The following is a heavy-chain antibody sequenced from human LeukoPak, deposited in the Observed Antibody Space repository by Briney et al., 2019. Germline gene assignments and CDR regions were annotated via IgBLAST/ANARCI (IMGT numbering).Heavy chain of an antibody. D-gene: IGHD6-19*01. CDR2: LSGSGITT. CDR1: GFTFSNSA. Sequence: GVSLRLSCAASGFTFSNSAMSWVRQAPGKGLEWVSTLSGSGITTYYADSVKGRFTISRDNSKNTLYLQMNSLRAEDTAVYYCAKGIYSSGWSYFDYWGHGTLVTVSS. J-gene: IGHJ4*01. CDR3: AKGIYSSGWSYFDY. V-gene: IGHV3-23*01.